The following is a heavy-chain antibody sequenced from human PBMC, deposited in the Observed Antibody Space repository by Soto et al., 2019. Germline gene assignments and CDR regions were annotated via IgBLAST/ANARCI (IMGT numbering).Heavy chain of an antibody. J-gene: IGHJ3*02. CDR2: IYHIGST. CDR3: XSARSIDIVVVVAATHAFDI. Sequence: SETLSLTCAVSSGSISSSNWLSWFLQPPVNGLDLIGEIYHIGSTNYNPSLKSRVTISLDKSKNHFSLKLSSLTAADTALYYFXSARSIDIVVVVAATHAFDIWGQGTMVTVSS. D-gene: IGHD2-15*01. CDR1: SGSISSSNW. V-gene: IGHV4-4*02.